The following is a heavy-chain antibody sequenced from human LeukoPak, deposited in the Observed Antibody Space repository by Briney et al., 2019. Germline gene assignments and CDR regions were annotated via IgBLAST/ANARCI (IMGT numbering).Heavy chain of an antibody. V-gene: IGHV3-21*01. D-gene: IGHD2-15*01. Sequence: GGSLRLSCAASGFTFSTYNMNWVRQAPGKGLEWVSSISGSSSYIYYADSVKGRFTISRDNSKNTLCLQMNSLRAEDTAVYYCAKEGYCSGGSCYSPYYFDYWGQGTLVTVSS. CDR3: AKEGYCSGGSCYSPYYFDY. J-gene: IGHJ4*02. CDR2: ISGSSSYI. CDR1: GFTFSTYN.